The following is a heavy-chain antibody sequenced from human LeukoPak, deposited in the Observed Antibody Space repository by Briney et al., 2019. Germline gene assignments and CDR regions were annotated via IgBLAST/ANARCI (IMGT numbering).Heavy chain of an antibody. CDR1: GGSISSYY. Sequence: SETLSLTCTVSGGSISSYYWSWIRQPAGKGLEWIGRIYTSGSTNYNPSLKSRVTMSVDTSKNQFSLKLSSVTAADTAVYYCARDLSPPYYDILTGYNNRSYYYYYMDVWGKGTTVTISS. V-gene: IGHV4-4*07. CDR2: IYTSGST. CDR3: ARDLSPPYYDILTGYNNRSYYYYYMDV. J-gene: IGHJ6*03. D-gene: IGHD3-9*01.